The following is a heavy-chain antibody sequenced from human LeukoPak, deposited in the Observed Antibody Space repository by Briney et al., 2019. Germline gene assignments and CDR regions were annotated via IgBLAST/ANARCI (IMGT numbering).Heavy chain of an antibody. J-gene: IGHJ4*02. D-gene: IGHD7-27*01. V-gene: IGHV3-23*01. Sequence: PGGSLRLSCAASGVTFSSYTMSWFRQAPGKGLEGVSTITTSDGNTYYADSVKGRFTVSRDNSKNTLFLQMNSLRAEDTAVYYCAKDGGLWVSAHWGDSWGRGTLVTVSS. CDR2: ITTSDGNT. CDR1: GVTFSSYT. CDR3: AKDGGLWVSAHWGDS.